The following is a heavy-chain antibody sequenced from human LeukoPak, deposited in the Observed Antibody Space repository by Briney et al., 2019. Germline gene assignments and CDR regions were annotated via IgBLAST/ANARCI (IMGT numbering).Heavy chain of an antibody. CDR1: GGSFSGYY. Sequence: PAETLSLTCAVYGGSFSGYYWSWIRQPPGKGLEWIGEINHSGSTNYNPSLKSRVTISVDTSKNQFSLKLSSVTAADTAVYYCARGSIRSFYGMDVWGQGTTVTVSS. CDR3: ARGSIRSFYGMDV. D-gene: IGHD3-3*01. J-gene: IGHJ6*02. V-gene: IGHV4-34*01. CDR2: INHSGST.